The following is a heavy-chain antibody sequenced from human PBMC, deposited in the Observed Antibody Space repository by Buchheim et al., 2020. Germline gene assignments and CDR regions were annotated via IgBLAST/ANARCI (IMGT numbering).Heavy chain of an antibody. CDR2: IKSKSDGGTT. CDR3: TRGSIAYGTLDN. Sequence: EVQLVDSGGALVKPGGSLRLSCVASGFTFTSAWMTWVRQAPGVGLEWVGRIKSKSDGGTTDYAAPVNGRFIISRDDSKDTLYLQMNSLMTEDTGVYYCTRGSIAYGTLDNWGQGTL. V-gene: IGHV3-15*02. D-gene: IGHD4-17*01. CDR1: GFTFTSAW. J-gene: IGHJ4*02.